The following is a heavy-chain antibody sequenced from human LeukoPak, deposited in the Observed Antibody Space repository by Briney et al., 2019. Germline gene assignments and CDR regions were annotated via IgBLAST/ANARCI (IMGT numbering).Heavy chain of an antibody. D-gene: IGHD2-15*01. CDR2: ISAGGDAT. CDR3: ADHFPYCSRGSCSYFDH. V-gene: IGHV3-23*01. J-gene: IGHJ4*02. CDR1: GFTFSTYA. Sequence: GGSLRLSCAASGFTFSTYAMSWVRQAPGKGLEWVCAISAGGDATFYADSVRGRFTVSRDNPKNTLSLQMNSLRGEDTAIYYCADHFPYCSRGSCSYFDHWGQGTLVTVSS.